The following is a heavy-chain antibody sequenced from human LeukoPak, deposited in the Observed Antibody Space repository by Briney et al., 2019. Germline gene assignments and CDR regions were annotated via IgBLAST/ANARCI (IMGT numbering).Heavy chain of an antibody. D-gene: IGHD1-26*01. CDR3: ARERWKLPNLYYFDY. J-gene: IGHJ4*02. CDR2: IYSGGST. V-gene: IGHV3-53*01. Sequence: GGSLRLSCAASGFTVSSNYMSWVRQAPGKGLEWVSVIYSGGSTYYADSVKGRFTISRDNSKNTLYLQMNSLRAEDTAVYYCARERWKLPNLYYFDYWGQGTLVTVSS. CDR1: GFTVSSNY.